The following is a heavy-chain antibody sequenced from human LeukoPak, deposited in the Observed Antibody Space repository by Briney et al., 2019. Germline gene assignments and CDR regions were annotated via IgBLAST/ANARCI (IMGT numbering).Heavy chain of an antibody. CDR1: GFTFSSYW. CDR2: IKQDGSEK. J-gene: IGHJ4*02. V-gene: IGHV3-7*01. CDR3: ARDSGSEEYFDY. Sequence: PGGSLRLSCAASGFTFSSYWMSWVRHAPGKGLEWVANIKQDGSEKYYVDSEKGRFTISRDSAKNSLYLQMNSLRAEDTAVYYCARDSGSEEYFDYWGQGTLVTVSS. D-gene: IGHD1-26*01.